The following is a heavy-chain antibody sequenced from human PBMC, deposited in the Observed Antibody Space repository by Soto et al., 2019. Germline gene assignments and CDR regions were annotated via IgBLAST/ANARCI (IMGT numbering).Heavy chain of an antibody. J-gene: IGHJ6*02. CDR3: VRGRSNNLEMGMDV. CDR1: GFTFRLYG. V-gene: IGHV3-30*03. D-gene: IGHD1-1*01. Sequence: QVQLVESGGGVVQPGRSLRLSCAASGFTFRLYGMHWVRQAPGKGLEWVAVISYDGSNKYYADSVKGRFTISRDNSKNTLSLQMNSLRVEDTAIYYCVRGRSNNLEMGMDVWVQETTVTVSS. CDR2: ISYDGSNK.